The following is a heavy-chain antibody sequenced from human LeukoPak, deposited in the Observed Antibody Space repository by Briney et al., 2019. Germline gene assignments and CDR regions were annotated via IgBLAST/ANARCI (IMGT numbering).Heavy chain of an antibody. CDR1: GFTLSNYW. CDR2: IKKDGSEK. D-gene: IGHD2-15*01. CDR3: ARELVVVVAATRLRAEYFQH. Sequence: GGSLRLSCAAAGFTLSNYWMSWVRQAPGKGLEWVANIKKDGSEKYYVDSLKGRFTISRDNSKNTLYLQMNSLRAEDTAVYYCARELVVVVAATRLRAEYFQHWGQGTLVTVSS. V-gene: IGHV3-7*01. J-gene: IGHJ1*01.